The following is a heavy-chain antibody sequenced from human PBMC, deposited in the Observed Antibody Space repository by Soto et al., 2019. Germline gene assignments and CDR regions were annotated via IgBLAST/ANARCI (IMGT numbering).Heavy chain of an antibody. Sequence: QVQLVQSGAEVKKPRSSVKVSCKASGGTFSSYTINWVRQAPGQGLEWVGRIIPILGIAKNAQKFQGRVTITADKSTSTAYMELSSLRSEDTAVYYCAAEYGANSAWGQGTLVTVSS. V-gene: IGHV1-69*02. CDR2: IIPILGIA. D-gene: IGHD4-17*01. CDR3: AAEYGANSA. J-gene: IGHJ4*02. CDR1: GGTFSSYT.